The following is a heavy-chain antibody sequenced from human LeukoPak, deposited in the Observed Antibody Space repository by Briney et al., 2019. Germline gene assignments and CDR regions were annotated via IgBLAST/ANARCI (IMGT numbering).Heavy chain of an antibody. CDR1: GFKFDDYA. V-gene: IGHV3-9*01. J-gene: IGHJ4*02. D-gene: IGHD6-19*01. CDR2: ISWNGGFM. Sequence: PGRSLRLSCAASGFKFDDYAIHWVRQAPGKGLEWLSIISWNGGFMDYADSVKGRFTISRDNVKNSLYLQMNSPRPEDTALYYCAKVRGTYSSGFYFDSWGQGTLVTVSS. CDR3: AKVRGTYSSGFYFDS.